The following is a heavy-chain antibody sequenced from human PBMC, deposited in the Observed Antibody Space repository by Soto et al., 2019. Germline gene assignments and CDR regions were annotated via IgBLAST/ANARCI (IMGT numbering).Heavy chain of an antibody. D-gene: IGHD6-13*01. CDR1: GGSFSGYY. CDR2: INHSGGT. CDR3: ARSSLSSPPGGYFDY. Sequence: KASETLSLTCAVYGGSFSGYYWSWIRQPPGKGLEWIGEINHSGGTNYNPSLKSRVTISVDTSKNQFSLKLSSVTAADTAVYYCARSSLSSPPGGYFDYWGQGTLVTVS. J-gene: IGHJ4*02. V-gene: IGHV4-34*01.